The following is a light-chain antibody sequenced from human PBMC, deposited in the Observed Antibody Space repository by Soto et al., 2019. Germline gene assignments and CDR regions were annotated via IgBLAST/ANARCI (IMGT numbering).Light chain of an antibody. J-gene: IGLJ1*01. CDR2: QVS. CDR3: SSYTTSSTLYV. CDR1: SSDVGNYNY. Sequence: QSVLTQPASVSGSPGQSITISCTGTSSDVGNYNYVSWYQQHPGKAPQLMIFQVSNRASGVSNRFSGSKSGDTASLTTSGLQAEDEADYYCSSYTTSSTLYVFGTGTKVTVL. V-gene: IGLV2-14*01.